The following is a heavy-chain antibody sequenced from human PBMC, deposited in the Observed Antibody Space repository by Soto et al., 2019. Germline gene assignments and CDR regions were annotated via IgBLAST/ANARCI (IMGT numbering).Heavy chain of an antibody. CDR3: ARVPVDYYDSSGSYYLDY. CDR2: IYYSGST. Sequence: PSETLSLTCTVSGGSISSYYWSWIRQPPGKGLEWIGYIYYSGSTNYNPSLKSRVTISVDTSKNQFSLKLSSVTAADTAVYYCARVPVDYYDSSGSYYLDYWGQGTLVTVSS. CDR1: GGSISSYY. J-gene: IGHJ4*02. V-gene: IGHV4-59*01. D-gene: IGHD3-22*01.